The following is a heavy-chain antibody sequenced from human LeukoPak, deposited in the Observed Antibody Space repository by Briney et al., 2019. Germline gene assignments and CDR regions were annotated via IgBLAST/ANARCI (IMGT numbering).Heavy chain of an antibody. J-gene: IGHJ6*02. V-gene: IGHV3-30-3*01. Sequence: PGGSLTLSWAVYGLTFGSYAMDWDRQAPGKGLGWVAVILYDGSNKYYADSVKGRFTISRDNSKNTLYLQMHSLGAEDTAVYYCARGHYSGSGSYYWALYYYYGMDVWGQGTTVTVSS. CDR2: ILYDGSNK. CDR3: ARGHYSGSGSYYWALYYYYGMDV. D-gene: IGHD3-10*01. CDR1: GLTFGSYA.